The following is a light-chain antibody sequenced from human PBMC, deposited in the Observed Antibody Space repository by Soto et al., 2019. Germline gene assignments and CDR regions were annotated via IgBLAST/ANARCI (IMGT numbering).Light chain of an antibody. CDR2: SNN. CDR3: AVWDDSLNGLV. V-gene: IGLV1-44*01. CDR1: SSNIGSNT. Sequence: SVLTQPPSASGTPGQRVTISCSGSSSNIGSNTVNWYQQLPGTAPKLLIYSNNQRPSGVPDRFSGSKSGTSASLAISGLQSEDEADYYCAVWDDSLNGLVFGGGTKVTVL. J-gene: IGLJ2*01.